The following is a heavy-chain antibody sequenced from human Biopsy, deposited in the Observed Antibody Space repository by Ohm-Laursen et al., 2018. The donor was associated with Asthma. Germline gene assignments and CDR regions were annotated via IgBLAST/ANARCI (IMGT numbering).Heavy chain of an antibody. CDR2: INSVFGTT. V-gene: IGHV1-69*13. CDR3: ARKAGSCISRTCYSLDF. D-gene: IGHD2-2*01. CDR1: GGTFNTYV. J-gene: IGHJ4*02. Sequence: SVKVSCKSLGGTFNTYVIDWVRQAPGQGLEWMGGINSVFGTTTYPQRFQDRVTITADDSTSTVYMELSSLRSEDTAVYYCARKAGSCISRTCYSLDFWGQGTLVTVSS.